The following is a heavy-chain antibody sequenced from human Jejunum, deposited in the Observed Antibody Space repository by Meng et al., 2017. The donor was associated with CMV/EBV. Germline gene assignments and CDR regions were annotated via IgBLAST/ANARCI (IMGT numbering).Heavy chain of an antibody. J-gene: IGHJ4*02. CDR2: VGYDGSGE. CDR3: AKNRVSYTSSTALDY. D-gene: IGHD2-2*02. V-gene: IGHV3-33*06. CDR1: FVGCG. Sequence: FVGCGMRWVRQAPGKGLGWVAIVGYDGSGEEYGDSVKGRFTISRDNSKTTLYLQMNSLRPEDTAVYYCAKNRVSYTSSTALDYWGQGSQVTVSS.